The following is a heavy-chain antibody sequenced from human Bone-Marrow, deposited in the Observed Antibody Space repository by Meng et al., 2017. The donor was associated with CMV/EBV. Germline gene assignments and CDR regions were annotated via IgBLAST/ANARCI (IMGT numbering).Heavy chain of an antibody. CDR2: INHSGST. CDR1: GESFSGYY. J-gene: IGHJ6*02. Sequence: SETLSLTCAVYGESFSGYYWRWIRQPPGKGLEWIGEINHSGSTNYNPSLKSRVTISVDTSKNQFSLKLTSVTAADTAVYYCARGHCRSTSFYTSYYYGMDVWGQGTTVTVSS. CDR3: ARGHCRSTSFYTSYYYGMDV. V-gene: IGHV4-34*01. D-gene: IGHD2-2*02.